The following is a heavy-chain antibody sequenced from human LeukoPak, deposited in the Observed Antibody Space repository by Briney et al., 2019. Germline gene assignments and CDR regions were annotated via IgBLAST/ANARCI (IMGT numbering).Heavy chain of an antibody. Sequence: GGSLRLSCATSGFTFSNFAMRWVRQTPGKGLEWVAFIRFEESSEYHAAPVKGRFPISRDNSKNPLHLQMSSLRAEDTAVYCCAKDSDITGIHRPFDYWGEGALVTVSS. CDR2: IRFEESSE. D-gene: IGHD1-20*01. V-gene: IGHV3-30*02. CDR1: GFTFSNFA. J-gene: IGHJ4*02. CDR3: AKDSDITGIHRPFDY.